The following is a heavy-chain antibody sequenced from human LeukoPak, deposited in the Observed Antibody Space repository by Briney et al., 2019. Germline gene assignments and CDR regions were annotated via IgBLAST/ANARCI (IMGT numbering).Heavy chain of an antibody. CDR2: ISSSSSYI. CDR3: AREFGLIVGATASAFDI. Sequence: GSLRLSCAASGFTFSSYSMNWVRQAPGKGLEWVSSISSSSSYIYYADSVKGRFTISRDNAKNSLYLQMNSLRAEDTAVYYCAREFGLIVGATASAFDIWGQGTMVTVSS. CDR1: GFTFSSYS. J-gene: IGHJ3*02. D-gene: IGHD1-26*01. V-gene: IGHV3-21*04.